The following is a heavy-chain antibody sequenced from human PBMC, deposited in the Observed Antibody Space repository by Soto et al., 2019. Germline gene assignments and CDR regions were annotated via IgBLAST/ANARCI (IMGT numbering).Heavy chain of an antibody. V-gene: IGHV3-9*01. Sequence: GGSLRLSCAASGFTHDDYAMQWVRQAPEKGMQWVSGITWNSGSIGYADSVKGRFTISRDNAKNSLYLQMNSLRAEDTALYYCAKVLSSSRYYYYGMDVWGQGTTVTVSS. J-gene: IGHJ6*02. CDR1: GFTHDDYA. D-gene: IGHD6-6*01. CDR3: AKVLSSSRYYYYGMDV. CDR2: ITWNSGSI.